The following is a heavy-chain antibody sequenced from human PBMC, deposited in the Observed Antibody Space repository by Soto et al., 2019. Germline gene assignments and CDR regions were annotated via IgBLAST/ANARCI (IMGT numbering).Heavy chain of an antibody. V-gene: IGHV1-2*02. J-gene: IGHJ6*02. CDR2: INPNSGGT. CDR3: ARDYPYNSSSRDYYYGMDV. Sequence: ASVKVSCKASGYTFTGYYMHWVRQAPGQGLEWMGWINPNSGGTNYAQKFQGRVTMTRDTSISTAYMELSRLRSDDTAVYYCARDYPYNSSSRDYYYGMDVWGQGTTVTVSS. D-gene: IGHD6-6*01. CDR1: GYTFTGYY.